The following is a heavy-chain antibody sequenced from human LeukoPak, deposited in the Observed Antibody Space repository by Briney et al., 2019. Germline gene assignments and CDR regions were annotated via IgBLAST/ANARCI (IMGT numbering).Heavy chain of an antibody. CDR3: ARARGRDGYKAYFDY. CDR1: EYTFTGYY. CDR2: INPNSGGT. J-gene: IGHJ4*02. Sequence: ASVKVSCKASEYTFTGYYMHWVRQAPGQGLEWMGWINPNSGGTNYAQKFQGRVTMTRDTSISTAYMELSRLRSDDTAVYYCARARGRDGYKAYFDYWGQGTLVTVSS. D-gene: IGHD5-24*01. V-gene: IGHV1-2*02.